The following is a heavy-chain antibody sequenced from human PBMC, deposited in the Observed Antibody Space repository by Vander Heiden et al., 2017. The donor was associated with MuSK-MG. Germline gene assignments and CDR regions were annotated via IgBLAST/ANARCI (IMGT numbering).Heavy chain of an antibody. J-gene: IGHJ4*02. CDR1: GFPFRIYA. V-gene: IGHV3-23*01. D-gene: IGHD3-22*01. CDR3: AKGDHDSSGYFPPSCDY. CDR2: ISGSGTNT. Sequence: EVQLLESGGGLVQPGASLRLFCAASGFPFRIYAMSWVRQAPGKGLEWVSLISGSGTNTYYADSVKGRFNISRDNSKNTLYLQMNSLRVEDTAIYYCAKGDHDSSGYFPPSCDYWGQGTLVTVSS.